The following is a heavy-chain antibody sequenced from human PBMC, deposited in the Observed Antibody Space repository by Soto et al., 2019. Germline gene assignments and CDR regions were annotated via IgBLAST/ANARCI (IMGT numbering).Heavy chain of an antibody. CDR3: ARPGDDIVVVPAATAEYFQH. V-gene: IGHV1-69*13. D-gene: IGHD2-2*01. CDR2: IIPIFGTA. J-gene: IGHJ1*01. Sequence: VKVSCKASGGTFSSYAISWVRQAPGQGLERMGGIIPIFGTANYAQKFQGRVTITADESTSTAYMELSSLRSEDTAVYYCARPGDDIVVVPAATAEYFQHWGQGTLVTVSS. CDR1: GGTFSSYA.